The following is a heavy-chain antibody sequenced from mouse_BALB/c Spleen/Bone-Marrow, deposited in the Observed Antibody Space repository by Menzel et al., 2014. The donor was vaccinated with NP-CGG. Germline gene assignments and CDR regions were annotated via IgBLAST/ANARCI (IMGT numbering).Heavy chain of an antibody. Sequence: QVQLQQPGAELAKPGASVKMSCKASGYTFTNYWMHWVKQRPGQGLEWIGYINPSTGYTEYNQKFKDKAILTADKSSSTAYIQLSSLTSEDYAGYYCAREGAYYRYSDYWGQGTTLTVSS. CDR1: GYTFTNYW. J-gene: IGHJ2*01. CDR3: AREGAYYRYSDY. CDR2: INPSTGYT. D-gene: IGHD2-12*01. V-gene: IGHV1-7*01.